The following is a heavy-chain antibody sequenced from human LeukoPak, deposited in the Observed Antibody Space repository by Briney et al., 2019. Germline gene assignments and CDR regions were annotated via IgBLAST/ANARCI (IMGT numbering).Heavy chain of an antibody. V-gene: IGHV4-34*01. J-gene: IGHJ5*02. CDR3: ATAYDYGGNGRGWFGP. D-gene: IGHD4-23*01. Sequence: PSETLSLTCAVYGGSFSGYYWSWIRQPPGKGLEWIGEINHSGSTNYNPSLKSRVTISVDTSKNQFSLKLSSVTAADTAVYYCATAYDYGGNGRGWFGPWGQGTLVTVSS. CDR2: INHSGST. CDR1: GGSFSGYY.